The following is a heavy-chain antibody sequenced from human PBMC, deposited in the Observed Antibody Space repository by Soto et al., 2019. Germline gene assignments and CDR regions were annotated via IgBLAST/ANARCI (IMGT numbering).Heavy chain of an antibody. V-gene: IGHV5-10-1*01. J-gene: IGHJ6*01. CDR2: IDSSDSYT. CDR1: GYSFTSYW. Sequence: PGESLKISCKGSGYSFTSYWVTWVRQMPGKGLEWMGRIDSSDSYTNYNPPFQGHVTISVDKSISTAYLQWSSLKASDTAMYYCARASGNYWGDYSMDVWGQGTTVTVSS. D-gene: IGHD1-26*01. CDR3: ARASGNYWGDYSMDV.